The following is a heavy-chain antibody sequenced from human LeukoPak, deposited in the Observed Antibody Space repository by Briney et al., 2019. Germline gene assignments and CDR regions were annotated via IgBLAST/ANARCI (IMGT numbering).Heavy chain of an antibody. CDR2: IKQDGSEK. CDR1: GFTFSSYW. CDR3: ARDSPPLAYYYYGMDV. V-gene: IGHV3-7*01. J-gene: IGHJ6*02. Sequence: PGGSLRLSCAASGFTFSSYWMSWVRQALGKGLEWVANIKQDGSEKYYVDSVKGRFTISRDNAKNSLYLQMNSLRAEDTAVYYCARDSPPLAYYYYGMDVWGQGTTVTVSS.